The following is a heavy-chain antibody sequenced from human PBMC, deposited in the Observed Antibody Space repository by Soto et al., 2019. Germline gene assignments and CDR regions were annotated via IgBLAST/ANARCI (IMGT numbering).Heavy chain of an antibody. D-gene: IGHD2-2*02. Sequence: SETLSVTCTVSGVSISSYYWSWIRQPAGKGLEWIGRIYTSGSTNYNPSLKSRVTMSVDTSKNQFSLKLSSVTAADTAVYYCARLFIWVLAAIYWLRGPGALVTRLL. CDR2: IYTSGST. CDR1: GVSISSYY. CDR3: ARLFIWVLAAIYWL. J-gene: IGHJ4*03. V-gene: IGHV4-4*07.